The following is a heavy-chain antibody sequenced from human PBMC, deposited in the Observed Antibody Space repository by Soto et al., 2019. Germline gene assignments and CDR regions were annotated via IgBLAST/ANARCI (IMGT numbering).Heavy chain of an antibody. CDR1: GFTFSSYD. J-gene: IGHJ6*02. Sequence: GGSLRLSCAASGFTFSSYDMHWVRQATGKGLEWVSAIGNAGDTYYPGSVKGRFTISRENAKNSLYLQMNSLRAGDTAVYYCERSPPGGYHYYYGLDVWGQGTTVTVSS. D-gene: IGHD3-22*01. V-gene: IGHV3-13*04. CDR3: ERSPPGGYHYYYGLDV. CDR2: IGNAGDT.